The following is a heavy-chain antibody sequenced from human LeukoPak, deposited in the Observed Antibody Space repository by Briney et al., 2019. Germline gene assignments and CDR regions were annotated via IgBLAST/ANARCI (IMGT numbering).Heavy chain of an antibody. CDR1: GFTFSSYA. Sequence: GGSLRLSCAASGFTFSSYAMSWVRQAPGKGLEWVSAISGSGGSTYYADSVKGRFTISRDNSKNTLYLRMNSLRAEDTAVYYCAKMRGGNMIVVVIAEFDFWGQGTLVTVSS. D-gene: IGHD3-22*01. CDR3: AKMRGGNMIVVVIAEFDF. CDR2: ISGSGGST. J-gene: IGHJ4*02. V-gene: IGHV3-23*01.